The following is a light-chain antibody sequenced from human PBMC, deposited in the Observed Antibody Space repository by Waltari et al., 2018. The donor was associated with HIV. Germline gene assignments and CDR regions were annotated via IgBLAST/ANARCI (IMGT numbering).Light chain of an antibody. J-gene: IGKJ1*01. CDR1: QTLLHSNGYNY. CDR2: LGS. V-gene: IGKV2-28*01. CDR3: MQTLQTPPWT. Sequence: DIVMIQSPLSLPVTPGEPASISCRSSQTLLHSNGYNYLDWYLQKPGQSPQLLVYLGSNRASGVPDRFSGSGSGTDFTLKISRVEAEDFGVYYCMQTLQTPPWTFGQGTRVEIK.